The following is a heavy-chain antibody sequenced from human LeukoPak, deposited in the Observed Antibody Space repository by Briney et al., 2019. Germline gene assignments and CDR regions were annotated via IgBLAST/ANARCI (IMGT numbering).Heavy chain of an antibody. V-gene: IGHV4-39*07. CDR3: ARIFDS. Sequence: SETLSLTCTVSGGSVSTSDYYWGWIRQTPGKGLEWIGDIFHNGKTNYNPSLKGRVTISIDTSNNQFSLRLPSVAAADTAVYYCARIFDSWGQGTLVTVSS. CDR2: IFHNGKT. CDR1: GGSVSTSDYY. J-gene: IGHJ4*02.